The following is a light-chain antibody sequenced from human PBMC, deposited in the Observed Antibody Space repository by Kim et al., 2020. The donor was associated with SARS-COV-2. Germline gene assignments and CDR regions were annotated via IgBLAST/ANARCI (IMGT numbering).Light chain of an antibody. Sequence: ATNNCKSSQSVLYSSNNKSYLAWYQQKPGQPPKLLIYWASTRESGVPDRFSGSGSGKDFTLTISSLQAEDVAVYYCQQYYSTPLTFGGGTKVEIK. V-gene: IGKV4-1*01. CDR2: WAS. CDR3: QQYYSTPLT. J-gene: IGKJ4*01. CDR1: QSVLYSSNNKSY.